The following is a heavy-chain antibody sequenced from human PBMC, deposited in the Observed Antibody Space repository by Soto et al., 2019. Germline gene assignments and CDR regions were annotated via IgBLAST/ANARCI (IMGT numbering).Heavy chain of an antibody. CDR3: ASHYDMWSGYLSPVDY. D-gene: IGHD3-3*01. CDR2: IENSGTKI. CDR1: VFTFSSYW. Sequence: GGSLRLSCAASVFTFSSYWMSWVRQAPGKGLEWISYIENSGTKIYYADSVKGRFTITRDNAKNSLYLEMNSLRDEDTAVYYCASHYDMWSGYLSPVDYWGQGTLVTVSS. V-gene: IGHV3-48*02. J-gene: IGHJ4*02.